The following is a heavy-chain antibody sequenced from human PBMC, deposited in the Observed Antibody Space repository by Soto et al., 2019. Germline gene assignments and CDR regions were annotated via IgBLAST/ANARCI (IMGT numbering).Heavy chain of an antibody. J-gene: IGHJ6*02. Sequence: QVQLVESGGGVVQPGRSLRLSCAASGFTFSSYGMHWVRQAPGKGLEWVAVISYDGSNKYYADSVKGRFTISRDNSKNKLYLQMNRLRAEDTAVYYCAKDREDYGDYRGPDYYGMDVWGQGTTVTVSS. CDR2: ISYDGSNK. V-gene: IGHV3-30*18. CDR1: GFTFSSYG. D-gene: IGHD4-17*01. CDR3: AKDREDYGDYRGPDYYGMDV.